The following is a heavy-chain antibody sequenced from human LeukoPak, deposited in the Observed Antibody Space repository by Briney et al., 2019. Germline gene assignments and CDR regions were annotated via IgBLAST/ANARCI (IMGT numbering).Heavy chain of an antibody. J-gene: IGHJ4*02. CDR2: IDTSSYT. CDR1: GFSFSSTS. D-gene: IGHD1-26*01. Sequence: GGSLRLSCATSGFSFSSTSLNWVRQAPGKGLQYVSSIDTSSYTYYADSVKGRFTISRDNAKNSLYLQMNSLRAEDTSVYYCATESSGALDYWGQGALVTVSS. V-gene: IGHV3-21*01. CDR3: ATESSGALDY.